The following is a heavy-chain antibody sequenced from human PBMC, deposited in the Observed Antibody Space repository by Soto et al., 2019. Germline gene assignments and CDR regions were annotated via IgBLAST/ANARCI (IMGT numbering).Heavy chain of an antibody. CDR1: GGSISSSSYY. D-gene: IGHD3-9*01. V-gene: IGHV4-39*01. J-gene: IGHJ5*02. Sequence: SETLSLTCTVSGGSISSSSYYWGWIRQPPGKGLEWIGSIYYSGSTYYNPSHKSRVTISVDTSKNQFSLKLSSVTAADTAVYYCARQNYDILTGPSSFDPWGQGTLVTVSS. CDR3: ARQNYDILTGPSSFDP. CDR2: IYYSGST.